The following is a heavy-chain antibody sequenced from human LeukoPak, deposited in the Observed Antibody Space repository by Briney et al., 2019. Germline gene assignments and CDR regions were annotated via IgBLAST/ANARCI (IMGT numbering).Heavy chain of an antibody. Sequence: GGSLRLSCGASGFTVSTNYMSWVRQAPGKGLEWVPIIYSGGSTYYADSVKGRFTISRDNSKNTLYLQMNSLRAEDTAVYYCASYRYGSSFAFDIWGQGTMVTVSS. CDR2: IYSGGST. V-gene: IGHV3-66*01. CDR3: ASYRYGSSFAFDI. D-gene: IGHD6-6*01. J-gene: IGHJ3*02. CDR1: GFTVSTNY.